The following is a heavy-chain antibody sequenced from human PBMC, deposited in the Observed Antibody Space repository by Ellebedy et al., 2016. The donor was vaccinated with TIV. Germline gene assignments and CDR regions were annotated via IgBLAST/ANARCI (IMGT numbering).Heavy chain of an antibody. J-gene: IGHJ6*02. CDR1: GFTFSSYA. CDR3: AREKPAAGRDYFHYYGMDV. V-gene: IGHV3-30*04. CDR2: ISYDGNNK. D-gene: IGHD6-13*01. Sequence: GESLKISXAASGFTFSSYAMHWVRQAPGKGLEWVAVISYDGNNKYYADSVKGRFTISRDTSKNTLYLQMNSLRAEDTAVYYCAREKPAAGRDYFHYYGMDVWGQGTTVTVSS.